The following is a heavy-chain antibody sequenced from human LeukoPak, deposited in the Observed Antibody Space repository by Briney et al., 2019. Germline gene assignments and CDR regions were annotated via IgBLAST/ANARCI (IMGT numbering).Heavy chain of an antibody. CDR2: INHSGST. D-gene: IGHD2-2*01. Sequence: SEALSLTCAVYGGSFSGYYWSWIRQPPGKGLKWIGEINHSGSTNYNPSLKSRVTISVDTSKNQFSLKLSSVTAADTAVYYCARGRYCSSTSCVGHDYWGQGTLVTVSS. CDR1: GGSFSGYY. J-gene: IGHJ4*02. CDR3: ARGRYCSSTSCVGHDY. V-gene: IGHV4-34*01.